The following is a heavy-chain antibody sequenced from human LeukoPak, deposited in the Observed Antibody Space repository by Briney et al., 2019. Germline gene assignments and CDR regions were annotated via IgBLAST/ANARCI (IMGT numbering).Heavy chain of an antibody. J-gene: IGHJ5*02. Sequence: PGGSLRLSCAASGFTFSSSAMSWVRQAPGKGLEWVAAISDTGRLSYCADSVNGRFTISRDNSKNTLSLQMNSLRAEDTAVYYCARGVGYCSGGSCWAYNWFDPWGQGTLVTVSS. V-gene: IGHV3-23*01. CDR3: ARGVGYCSGGSCWAYNWFDP. D-gene: IGHD2-15*01. CDR1: GFTFSSSA. CDR2: ISDTGRLS.